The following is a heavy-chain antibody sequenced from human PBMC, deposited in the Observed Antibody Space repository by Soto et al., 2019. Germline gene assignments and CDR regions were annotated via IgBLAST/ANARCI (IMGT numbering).Heavy chain of an antibody. Sequence: SETLSLTCTVSGASINSGDYYWSWIRQPPGKGLEWIGYIYYSGSTYYNPSLKSRVTISVDTSKNQFSLKLSSVTAADTAVYYCAGFSEVAATEINWFDPWGQGTLVTVSS. CDR3: AGFSEVAATEINWFDP. CDR2: IYYSGST. D-gene: IGHD2-15*01. J-gene: IGHJ5*02. CDR1: GASINSGDYY. V-gene: IGHV4-30-4*01.